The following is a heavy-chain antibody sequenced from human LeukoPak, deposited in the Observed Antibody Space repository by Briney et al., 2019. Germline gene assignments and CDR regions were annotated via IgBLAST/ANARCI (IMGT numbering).Heavy chain of an antibody. CDR1: GDSVSGSPAV. V-gene: IGHV6-1*01. D-gene: IGHD3-10*01. CDR2: AYYRSKWYI. CDR3: ARGAVRGGTNFDY. J-gene: IGHJ4*02. Sequence: SQTLSLTCAISGDSVSGSPAVWNWIRQSPSRGLEWLGRAYYRSKWYIDYAVSVKGRITIAPDTSKNQFSLQLNSVTPEDTAVYYCARGAVRGGTNFDYWGQGTLVTVSS.